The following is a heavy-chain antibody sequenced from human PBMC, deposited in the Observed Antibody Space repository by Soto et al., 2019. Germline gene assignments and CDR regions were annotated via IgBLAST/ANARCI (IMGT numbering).Heavy chain of an antibody. CDR1: GFRFSDYK. D-gene: IGHD6-19*01. CDR2: ISGSGSTI. V-gene: IGHV3-48*03. CDR3: ARDPSPYTSGWYGIDF. J-gene: IGHJ4*01. Sequence: GGSLRLSCAASGFRFSDYKMIWVRQAPGKGLEWVSYISGSGSTIYYADSVKGRFTISRDNARNSLYLQMNSLRAEDTAMYYCARDPSPYTSGWYGIDFWGHGTLVTVSS.